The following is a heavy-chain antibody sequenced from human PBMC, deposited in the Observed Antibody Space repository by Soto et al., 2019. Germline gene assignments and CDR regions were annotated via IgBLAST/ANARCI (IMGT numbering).Heavy chain of an antibody. Sequence: PGGSLRLSCAASGFTFSSYAMHWVRQAPGKGLEWVSVISYDGSNKYYADSVKGRFTISRDNAKNSLYLQMNSLRAEDTAVYYCTREVQPVIRREYDYWGQGALVTVSS. CDR3: TREVQPVIRREYDY. CDR1: GFTFSSYA. CDR2: ISYDGSNK. V-gene: IGHV3-30-3*01. J-gene: IGHJ4*02.